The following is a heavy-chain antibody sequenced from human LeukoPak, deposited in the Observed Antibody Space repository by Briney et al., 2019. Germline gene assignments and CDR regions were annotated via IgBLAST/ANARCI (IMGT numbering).Heavy chain of an antibody. D-gene: IGHD3-10*01. CDR3: ARSTAVYGSATYYNGDMDV. CDR1: NGSISGSY. V-gene: IGHV4-59*01. J-gene: IGHJ6*02. Sequence: SETLSLTCTVSNGSISGSYWSWIRQPPGKGLGWIGYIYYSGSTNYNPSLKSRVAISVDTSKNQFSLNMSSVIAADTAVYYCARSTAVYGSATYYNGDMDVWGQGTTVTVSS. CDR2: IYYSGST.